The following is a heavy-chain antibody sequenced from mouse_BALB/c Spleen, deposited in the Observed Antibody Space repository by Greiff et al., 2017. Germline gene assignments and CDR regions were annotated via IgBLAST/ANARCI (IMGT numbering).Heavy chain of an antibody. CDR1: GFTFTDYY. CDR2: IRNKANGYTT. Sequence: DVMLVESGGGLVQPGGSLSLSCATSGFTFTDYYMSWVRQPPGKALEWLGFIRNKANGYTTEYSASVKGRFTISRDNSQSILYLQMNTLRAEDSATYYCARDIGYGNYGAMDYWGQGTSVTVSS. CDR3: ARDIGYGNYGAMDY. V-gene: IGHV7-3*02. J-gene: IGHJ4*01. D-gene: IGHD2-10*02.